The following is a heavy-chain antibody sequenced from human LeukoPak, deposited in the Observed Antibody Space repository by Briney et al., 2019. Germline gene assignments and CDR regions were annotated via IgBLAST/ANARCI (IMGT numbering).Heavy chain of an antibody. Sequence: GGSLRLSCAASGFTFSSYWMHWARQAPGKGLVWVSLIKSDGISTSYADSVKRRFSISRDNSKKTLYLQMNSLRAEDTAVYYCRAVAGPDDYWGQGTLVTVSS. V-gene: IGHV3-74*01. D-gene: IGHD6-19*01. CDR1: GFTFSSYW. CDR3: RAVAGPDDY. CDR2: IKSDGIST. J-gene: IGHJ4*02.